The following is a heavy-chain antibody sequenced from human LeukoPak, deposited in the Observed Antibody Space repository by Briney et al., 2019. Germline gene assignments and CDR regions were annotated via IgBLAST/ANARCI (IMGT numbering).Heavy chain of an antibody. Sequence: GGSLRLPCAASGFTFSSYAMSWVRQVPGKGLEWVSAISGSSGSTNYADSVKGRFTISRDNSKNTLYLQMNSLRDEDTAVYYCAKTPTIIMIVVVTYYFDYWGQGTLVTVSS. D-gene: IGHD3-22*01. V-gene: IGHV3-23*01. CDR2: ISGSSGST. CDR3: AKTPTIIMIVVVTYYFDY. J-gene: IGHJ4*02. CDR1: GFTFSSYA.